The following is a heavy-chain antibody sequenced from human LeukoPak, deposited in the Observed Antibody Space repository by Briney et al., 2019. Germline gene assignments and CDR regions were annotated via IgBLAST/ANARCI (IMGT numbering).Heavy chain of an antibody. V-gene: IGHV4-59*01. D-gene: IGHD6-19*01. Sequence: KPSETLSLTCSVSRGSISSYYWSWIRQPPGKGLEWIGYVYDSGSTRSTNYNPSLNSRVTISVDTSKNQFSLKLNSVTAADTTVYYCASSPLISSGWLGHDYWGQGILVTVSP. J-gene: IGHJ4*02. CDR1: RGSISSYY. CDR3: ASSPLISSGWLGHDY. CDR2: VYDSGSTRST.